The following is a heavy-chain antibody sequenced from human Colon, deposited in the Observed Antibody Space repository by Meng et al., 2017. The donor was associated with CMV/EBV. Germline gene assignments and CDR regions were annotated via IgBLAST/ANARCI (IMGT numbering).Heavy chain of an antibody. D-gene: IGHD3-3*01. Sequence: GESLKISCSASGFNFNNYDMIWVRQAPGKGLEWVSSIGGGGFNAYYTEAVKGRFTISRDNSRNTLYLEVSSLRADDTAVYYCARGADYLNFWSGYAYWGQGTLVTVSS. V-gene: IGHV3-23*01. CDR1: GFNFNNYD. J-gene: IGHJ4*02. CDR3: ARGADYLNFWSGYAY. CDR2: IGGGGFNA.